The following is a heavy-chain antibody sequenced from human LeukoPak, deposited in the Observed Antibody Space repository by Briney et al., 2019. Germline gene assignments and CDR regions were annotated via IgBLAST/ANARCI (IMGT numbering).Heavy chain of an antibody. CDR1: GYNFPIYW. D-gene: IGHD6-13*01. Sequence: GESLKISCQGSGYNFPIYWIGWVRQMPGQGLEWMVIIYPDDSNTIYGPSFQGQVTISADKSINTAYLEWSSLKASDTAIYYCARQGAAGKYYYSMDVWGKGTTVTVSS. V-gene: IGHV5-51*01. J-gene: IGHJ6*03. CDR2: IYPDDSNT. CDR3: ARQGAAGKYYYSMDV.